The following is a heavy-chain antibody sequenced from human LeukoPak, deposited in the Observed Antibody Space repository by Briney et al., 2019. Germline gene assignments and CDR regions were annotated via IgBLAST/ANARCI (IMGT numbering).Heavy chain of an antibody. Sequence: PGGSLRLSCAASGFTFSSYAMSWVRQAPGKGLEWVSAISGSGGSTYYADSVKGRFTISRDNSKNTLYLQMNSLRAEDTAVYYCAKDRHDFWSGYYTGRWGQGTLVTVSS. CDR3: AKDRHDFWSGYYTGR. CDR2: ISGSGGST. J-gene: IGHJ4*02. D-gene: IGHD3-3*01. CDR1: GFTFSSYA. V-gene: IGHV3-23*01.